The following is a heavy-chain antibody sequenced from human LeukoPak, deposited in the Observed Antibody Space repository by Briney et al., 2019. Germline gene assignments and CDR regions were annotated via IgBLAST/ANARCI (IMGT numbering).Heavy chain of an antibody. CDR2: INPNSGGT. D-gene: IGHD3-16*02. J-gene: IGHJ3*02. Sequence: ASVKVSCKASGYTFTGYYMHWVRQAPGQGLEWMGWINPNSGGTNYAQKFQGRVTITRNTSISTAYMELSSLRSEDTAVYYCARAPLEGDAFDIWGQGTMVTVSS. CDR3: ARAPLEGDAFDI. CDR1: GYTFTGYY. V-gene: IGHV1-2*02.